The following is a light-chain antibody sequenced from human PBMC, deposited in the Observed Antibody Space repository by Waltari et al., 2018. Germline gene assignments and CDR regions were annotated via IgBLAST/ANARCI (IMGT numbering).Light chain of an antibody. CDR2: GAS. J-gene: IGKJ1*01. CDR3: QHYVRLPAT. Sequence: ELVLTQSPGSLSSSPGERVTLSCRASQSVSRVLAWYQQKPGQAPRLLIFGASNRATGIPDRFSGSGSETDFSLTISRLEPEDFAVYYCQHYVRLPATFGRGTKVEIK. CDR1: QSVSRV. V-gene: IGKV3-20*01.